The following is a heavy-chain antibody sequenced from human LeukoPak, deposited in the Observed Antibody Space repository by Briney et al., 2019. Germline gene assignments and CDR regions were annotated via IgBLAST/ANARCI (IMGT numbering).Heavy chain of an antibody. CDR3: ARVDSTSPHELDY. Sequence: ASVTVSCKASGYTFSNYDMNWVRQAPGQGLEWMGMITPSGGISYAQKFQGRVTMTRDMSTNTVYMELSSLRSEDTAVYYCARVDSTSPHELDYWGQGTLVTVSS. J-gene: IGHJ4*02. D-gene: IGHD6-6*01. V-gene: IGHV1-46*01. CDR1: GYTFSNYD. CDR2: ITPSGGI.